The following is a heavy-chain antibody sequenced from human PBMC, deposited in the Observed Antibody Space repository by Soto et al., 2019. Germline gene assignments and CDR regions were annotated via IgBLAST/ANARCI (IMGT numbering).Heavy chain of an antibody. V-gene: IGHV3-30-3*01. D-gene: IGHD6-19*01. CDR1: GFTFSSYA. J-gene: IGHJ4*02. CDR3: AGTGGWSMAD. CDR2: ISYDGSNK. Sequence: QVQLVESGGGVVQPGRSLRLSCAASGFTFSSYAMHWVRQAPGKGLEWVAVISYDGSNKYYADSVKGRFTISRDNSKNTLHLQMNSLRAEDTAVYYCAGTGGWSMADWGQGTLVTVSS.